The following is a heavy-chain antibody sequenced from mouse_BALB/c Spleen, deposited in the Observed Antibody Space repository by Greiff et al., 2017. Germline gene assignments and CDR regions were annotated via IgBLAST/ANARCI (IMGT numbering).Heavy chain of an antibody. Sequence: VQLQQSGPGLVAPSQSLSITCTVSGFSLTSYGVHWVRQPPGKGLEWLGVIWAGGSTNYNSALMSRLSISKDNSKSQVFLKMNSLQTDDTAMYYCARDQDGNYAWFAYWGQGTLVTVSA. D-gene: IGHD2-1*01. V-gene: IGHV2-9*02. CDR3: ARDQDGNYAWFAY. CDR1: GFSLTSYG. J-gene: IGHJ3*01. CDR2: IWAGGST.